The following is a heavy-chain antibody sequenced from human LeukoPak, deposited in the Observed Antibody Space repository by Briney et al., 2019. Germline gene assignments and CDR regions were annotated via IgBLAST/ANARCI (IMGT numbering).Heavy chain of an antibody. CDR2: INKDGGEK. CDR3: VKDSPPRYSGSPPAY. J-gene: IGHJ4*02. D-gene: IGHD1-26*01. V-gene: IGHV3-7*03. Sequence: GGTLRLSCAASGFTFSSYWMSWVRQAPGKGLEWVANINKDGGEKYYVDSVKGRFTISRDNAKNSLYLQTNSLRADDTAVYYCVKDSPPRYSGSPPAYWGQGTLVTVSS. CDR1: GFTFSSYW.